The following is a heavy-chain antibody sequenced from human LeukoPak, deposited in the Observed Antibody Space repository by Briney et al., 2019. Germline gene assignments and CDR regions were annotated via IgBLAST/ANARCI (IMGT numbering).Heavy chain of an antibody. CDR1: GFTFKTYG. D-gene: IGHD4-11*01. V-gene: IGHV3-30*03. CDR3: ARVRDYSNYAEGFDY. CDR2: IIYDGSNK. Sequence: GGALRLSCEAYGFTFKTYGIHWVRQAPGKGLEWVAVIIYDGSNKYYADSVKGRFTISRDNSRNTLYLQMNGLRPEDTAVYYCARVRDYSNYAEGFDYWGKGTLVTVSS. J-gene: IGHJ4*02.